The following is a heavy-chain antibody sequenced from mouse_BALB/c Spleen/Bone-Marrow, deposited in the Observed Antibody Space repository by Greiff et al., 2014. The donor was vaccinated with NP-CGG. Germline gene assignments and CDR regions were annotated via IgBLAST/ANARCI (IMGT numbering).Heavy chain of an antibody. J-gene: IGHJ4*01. Sequence: LVESGAELAKHGASVKMSCKASGYTFTSYWMHWVKQRPGQGLEWIGYINPSTGYTEYNQKFKDKATLTADKSSSTAYMQLSSLTSEDSAAYYCARQITTVDYAMDYWGQGTSVTVSS. D-gene: IGHD1-1*01. CDR2: INPSTGYT. V-gene: IGHV1-7*01. CDR3: ARQITTVDYAMDY. CDR1: GYTFTSYW.